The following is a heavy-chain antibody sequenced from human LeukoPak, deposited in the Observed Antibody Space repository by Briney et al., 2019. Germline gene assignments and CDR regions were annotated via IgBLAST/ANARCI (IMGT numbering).Heavy chain of an antibody. CDR2: INYSGST. CDR3: AGQNVPTPHDY. V-gene: IGHV4-59*01. Sequence: SETLSLTCTVSGGSISIYYWSWIRQPPGKGLEWIGYINYSGSTNYNPSLKSRVTISVDTSKNQFSLKLTSVTAADTAVYYCAGQNVPTPHDYWGPGTQVTVSS. J-gene: IGHJ4*02. CDR1: GGSISIYY.